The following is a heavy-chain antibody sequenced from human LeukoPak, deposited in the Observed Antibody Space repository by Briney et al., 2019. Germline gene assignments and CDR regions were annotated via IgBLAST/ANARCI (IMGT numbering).Heavy chain of an antibody. CDR1: GGSISSYY. V-gene: IGHV4-4*07. CDR3: ARLSTVTTSFDY. J-gene: IGHJ4*02. CDR2: IYTGGAT. D-gene: IGHD4-17*01. Sequence: SETLSLTCTVSGGSISSYYWSWIGQPAGKGLDWIGRIYTGGATHYNPSLKSRVTMSVDTSKNQFSLKLSSVTAADTAVYYCARLSTVTTSFDYWGQGTLVTVSS.